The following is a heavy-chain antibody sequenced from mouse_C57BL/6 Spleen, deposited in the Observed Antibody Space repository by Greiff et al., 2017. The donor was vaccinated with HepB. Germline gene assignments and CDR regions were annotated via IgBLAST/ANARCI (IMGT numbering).Heavy chain of an antibody. CDR3: AWYDYDGDAMDY. V-gene: IGHV1-26*01. J-gene: IGHJ4*01. D-gene: IGHD2-4*01. Sequence: EVQLQQSGPELVKPGASVKISCKASGYTFTDYYMNWVKQSHGKSLEWIGDINPNNGGTSYNQKFKGKATLTVDKSSSTAYMELRSLTSEDSAVYYCAWYDYDGDAMDYWGQGTSVTVSS. CDR2: INPNNGGT. CDR1: GYTFTDYY.